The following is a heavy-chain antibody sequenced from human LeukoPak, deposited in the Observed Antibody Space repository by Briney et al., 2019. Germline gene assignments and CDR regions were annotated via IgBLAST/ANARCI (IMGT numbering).Heavy chain of an antibody. J-gene: IGHJ4*02. D-gene: IGHD3-10*01. CDR3: AREVPPDGSGSPGGTIAEPYFDY. V-gene: IGHV1-69*13. CDR2: IIPIFGTA. Sequence: SVKVSCKASGGTFSSYTISWVRQAPGQGLEWMGRIIPIFGTANYAQKFQGRVTITADESTSTAYMELSSLRSEDTAVYYCAREVPPDGSGSPGGTIAEPYFDYWGQGTLVTVSS. CDR1: GGTFSSYT.